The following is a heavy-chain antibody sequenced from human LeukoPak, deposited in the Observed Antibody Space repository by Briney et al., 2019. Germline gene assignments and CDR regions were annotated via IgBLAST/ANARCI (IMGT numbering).Heavy chain of an antibody. Sequence: PSETLSLTCTVSGGSISSYYWSWIRQPPGKGLEWLGYIYYSGSTNYNPSLKSRVTISVDTSKNQFSLKLSSVTAADTAVYYCASRGGYDGGNYFDYWGQGTLVTVSS. CDR1: GGSISSYY. D-gene: IGHD5-12*01. CDR3: ASRGGYDGGNYFDY. J-gene: IGHJ4*02. CDR2: IYYSGST. V-gene: IGHV4-59*01.